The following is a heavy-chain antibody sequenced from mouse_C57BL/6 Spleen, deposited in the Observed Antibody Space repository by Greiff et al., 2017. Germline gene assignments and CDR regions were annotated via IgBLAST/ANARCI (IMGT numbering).Heavy chain of an antibody. Sequence: VKLQESGAELVRPGASVTLSCKASGYTFTDYEMHWVKQTPVHGLEWIGAIDPETGGTDYNQKFKGKAILTADTSSSTAYMELRSLTSEDSSVYYFTREVEIYDGCPWYFDVWGTGTTVTVSS. CDR1: GYTFTDYE. D-gene: IGHD2-3*01. CDR2: IDPETGGT. V-gene: IGHV1-15*01. CDR3: TREVEIYDGCPWYFDV. J-gene: IGHJ1*03.